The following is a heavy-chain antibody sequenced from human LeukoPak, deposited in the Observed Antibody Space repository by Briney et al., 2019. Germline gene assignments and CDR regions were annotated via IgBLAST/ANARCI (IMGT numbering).Heavy chain of an antibody. J-gene: IGHJ4*02. D-gene: IGHD4-17*01. CDR3: ARDGSRGGDNDN. CDR1: GFTFSRYW. Sequence: PGGSLRLSCAASGFTFSRYWMNWVRQAPGKGLEWVAKIKQDESEKYYVDSVKGRFTISRDNAKNSLYLQMNSLGAEDTAVYYCARDGSRGGDNDNWGQGTLVTVSS. V-gene: IGHV3-7*03. CDR2: IKQDESEK.